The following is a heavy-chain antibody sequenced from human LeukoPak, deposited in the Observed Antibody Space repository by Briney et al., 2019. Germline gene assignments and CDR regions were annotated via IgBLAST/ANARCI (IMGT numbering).Heavy chain of an antibody. CDR2: IIPIFGTA. Sequence: SVKVSCKASGGTFSSYAISWVRQAPGQGLEWMGGIIPIFGTANYAQKFQGRVTITADESTSTAYMELSSLRSEDTAVYYCARDRDFWSGYCDFDYWRQGTLVTVSS. V-gene: IGHV1-69*13. D-gene: IGHD3-3*01. J-gene: IGHJ4*02. CDR3: ARDRDFWSGYCDFDY. CDR1: GGTFSSYA.